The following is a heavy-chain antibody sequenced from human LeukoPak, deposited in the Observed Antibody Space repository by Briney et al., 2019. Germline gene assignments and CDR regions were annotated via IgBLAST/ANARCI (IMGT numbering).Heavy chain of an antibody. CDR1: GGSFSGYY. Sequence: SVTLSLTCAVYGGSFSGYYWSWIRQPPGKGLEWIGEINHSGSTNYNPSLKSRVTISVDTSKNQFSLKLSSVTAADTAVYYCARKWLLRLDPWGQGTLVTVSS. J-gene: IGHJ5*02. CDR3: ARKWLLRLDP. V-gene: IGHV4-34*01. D-gene: IGHD3-22*01. CDR2: INHSGST.